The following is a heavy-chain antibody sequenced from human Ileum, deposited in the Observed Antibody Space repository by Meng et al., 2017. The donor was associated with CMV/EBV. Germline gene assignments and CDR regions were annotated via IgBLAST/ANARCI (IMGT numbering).Heavy chain of an antibody. J-gene: IGHJ5*02. D-gene: IGHD3-16*01. V-gene: IGHV4-4*07. CDR1: GGSMNNYY. Sequence: QGQLQESGPGLIKPLETLSLTCTVSGGSMNNYYWGWVRQPGGKGLEWIGRIYSSGSANYNPSFGDRVRVSIDTSKNQFSLKMYSVTAADTATYYCARECVGEGSSCQWDYWFDPWGQGILVTVSS. CDR3: ARECVGEGSSCQWDYWFDP. CDR2: IYSSGSA.